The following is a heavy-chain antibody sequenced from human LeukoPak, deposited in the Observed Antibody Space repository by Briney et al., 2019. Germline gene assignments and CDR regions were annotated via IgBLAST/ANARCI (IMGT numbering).Heavy chain of an antibody. CDR1: GFTFSSYA. CDR2: ISYDGSNK. CDR3: ARVQTANWETTVCDAFDM. J-gene: IGHJ3*02. V-gene: IGHV3-30*14. Sequence: GGSLRLSCAASGFTFSSYAMHWVRQAPGKGLEWVAVISYDGSNKYYADSVKGRFSISRDNSKNTVSLQMNSLRAEDTAVYYCARVQTANWETTVCDAFDMWGRGTMVTVSS. D-gene: IGHD7-27*01.